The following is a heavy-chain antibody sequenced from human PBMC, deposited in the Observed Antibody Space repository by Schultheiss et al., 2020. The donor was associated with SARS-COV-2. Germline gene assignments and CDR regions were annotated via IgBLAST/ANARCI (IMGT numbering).Heavy chain of an antibody. Sequence: SVKVYCKASGGAFSTYTIAWVRQAPGQGLEWMGGIIPMFGTTNYAEKFQGRVTITADEPTSTAYMELSSLRSEDTAVYYCAKDRIQFLEPMDVWGQGTTVTVSS. CDR3: AKDRIQFLEPMDV. D-gene: IGHD3-3*01. J-gene: IGHJ6*02. V-gene: IGHV1-69*13. CDR1: GGAFSTYT. CDR2: IIPMFGTT.